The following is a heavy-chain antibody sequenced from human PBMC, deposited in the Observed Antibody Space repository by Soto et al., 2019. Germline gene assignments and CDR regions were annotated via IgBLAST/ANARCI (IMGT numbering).Heavy chain of an antibody. V-gene: IGHV3-48*02. Sequence: EVHLVESGGGLVQPGGSLRLSCAASGFTFSSYSLNWVRQAPGKGLEWVSYITSSGTTVYYADSVRGRFTISSDNAKNSLYLQMNSLRDDDTAVYYCASCSSNWASYFDFWGQGTLVTVSS. J-gene: IGHJ4*02. CDR1: GFTFSSYS. D-gene: IGHD6-13*01. CDR2: ITSSGTTV. CDR3: ASCSSNWASYFDF.